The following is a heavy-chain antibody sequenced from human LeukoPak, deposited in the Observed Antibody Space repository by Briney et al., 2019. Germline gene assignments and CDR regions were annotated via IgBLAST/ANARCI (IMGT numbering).Heavy chain of an antibody. CDR1: GGSFSDYY. CDR3: ARDPVVPAAIPFDP. CDR2: INHSGII. D-gene: IGHD2-2*01. Sequence: PSETLSLTCAVYGGSFSDYYWSWIRQPPGKGLEWIGEINHSGIINYNPSLKSRVTMSVDTSKNQFSLKLSSVTAADTAVYYCARDPVVPAAIPFDPWGQGTLVTVSS. J-gene: IGHJ5*02. V-gene: IGHV4-34*01.